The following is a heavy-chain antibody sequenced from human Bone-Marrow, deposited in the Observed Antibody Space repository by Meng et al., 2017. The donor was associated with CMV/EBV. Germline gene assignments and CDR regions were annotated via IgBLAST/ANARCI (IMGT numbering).Heavy chain of an antibody. V-gene: IGHV3-11*04. J-gene: IGHJ6*02. CDR3: AAWEVVAWGNYYYGMDV. Sequence: GESLKISCAASGFTFSDYYMNWVRQAPGKGLEWVSYISSSGSTIYYADSVKGRFTISRDNAKNSLYLQMNSLRAEDTAVYYCAAWEVVAWGNYYYGMDVWGQGTTVTVSS. CDR1: GFTFSDYY. CDR2: ISSSGSTI. D-gene: IGHD2-15*01.